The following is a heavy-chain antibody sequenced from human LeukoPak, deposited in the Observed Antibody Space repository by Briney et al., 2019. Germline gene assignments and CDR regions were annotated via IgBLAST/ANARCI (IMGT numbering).Heavy chain of an antibody. CDR3: TTDRPDYSNYPGD. Sequence: PGGSLRLSCAASGFTFSNAWMSWVRQAPGKGLEWVGRIKSKTDGGTTDYAAPVKGRFTISRDDSKNTLYLQMNSLKTEDTAVYYCTTDRPDYSNYPGDWGQGTLVTVSS. CDR1: GFTFSNAW. D-gene: IGHD4-11*01. J-gene: IGHJ1*01. CDR2: IKSKTDGGTT. V-gene: IGHV3-15*01.